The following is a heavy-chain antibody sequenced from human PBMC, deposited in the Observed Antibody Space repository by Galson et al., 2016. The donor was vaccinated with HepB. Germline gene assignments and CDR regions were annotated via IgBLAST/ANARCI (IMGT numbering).Heavy chain of an antibody. CDR1: GGTFSNYA. D-gene: IGHD3-22*01. J-gene: IGHJ3*02. Sequence: SVKVSCKASGGTFSNYAINWVRQAPGQGLEWMGGIIPFSDTTDYAQKFQGRITFTADKSTSIVYMELSSLRSEDTAVYYCARDRVYYDSSGSELADIWGQGTTVTVSS. V-gene: IGHV1-69*06. CDR2: IIPFSDTT. CDR3: ARDRVYYDSSGSELADI.